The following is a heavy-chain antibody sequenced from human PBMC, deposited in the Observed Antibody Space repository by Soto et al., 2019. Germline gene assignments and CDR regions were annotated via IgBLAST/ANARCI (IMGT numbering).Heavy chain of an antibody. Sequence: QVQLQQWGAGLLKTSETLSLTCAAYGGSFSGYYWSWIRQPPGKGLEWIGEINHSGSTNYNPSLNSRVTISVDTSKNQFSLKLSSVTAADTAVYYCALETIFGVGLHFDYWGQGTLVTVSS. CDR2: INHSGST. CDR1: GGSFSGYY. J-gene: IGHJ4*02. D-gene: IGHD3-3*01. CDR3: ALETIFGVGLHFDY. V-gene: IGHV4-34*01.